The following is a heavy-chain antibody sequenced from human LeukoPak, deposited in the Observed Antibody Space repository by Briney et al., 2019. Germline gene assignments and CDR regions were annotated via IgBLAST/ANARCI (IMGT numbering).Heavy chain of an antibody. J-gene: IGHJ4*02. Sequence: ASVKVSCKASGYTFTSYYMHWVRQAPGQGLEWMGIINPSGGSTSYAQKFQGRVTMTRDTSTSTVYMELSSLRSEDTAVYYCARGPSAYSSSHPPSDYWGQGTLVTVSS. CDR2: INPSGGST. CDR1: GYTFTSYY. D-gene: IGHD6-13*01. CDR3: ARGPSAYSSSHPPSDY. V-gene: IGHV1-46*01.